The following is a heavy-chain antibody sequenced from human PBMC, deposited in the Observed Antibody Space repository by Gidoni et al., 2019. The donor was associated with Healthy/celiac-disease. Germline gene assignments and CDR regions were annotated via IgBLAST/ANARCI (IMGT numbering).Heavy chain of an antibody. Sequence: EVQLVESGGGLVHPGRSLTLSCAAPGFTFDDYAMHWVRQAPGKGLEWVEGISWHSDIIGYGDSVKGRFTVSRDKAKKSLHLQMNSLRVEDTALYYCAKDVLAVTSRGFDYWGQGTLVTVSS. CDR2: ISWHSDII. V-gene: IGHV3-9*01. CDR3: AKDVLAVTSRGFDY. CDR1: GFTFDDYA. D-gene: IGHD4-17*01. J-gene: IGHJ4*02.